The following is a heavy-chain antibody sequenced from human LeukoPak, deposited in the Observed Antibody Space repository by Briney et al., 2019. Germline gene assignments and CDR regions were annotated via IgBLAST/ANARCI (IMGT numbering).Heavy chain of an antibody. CDR3: ARDWGLWFGELSGEDY. CDR1: GFTFSSYW. CDR2: IKQDGSEK. D-gene: IGHD3-10*01. V-gene: IGHV3-7*03. J-gene: IGHJ4*02. Sequence: GGSLRLSCAASGFTFSSYWMSWVRQAPGKGLEWVANIKQDGSEKYYVDSVRGRFTISRDNAKNSLYLQMNSLRAEDTAVYYCARDWGLWFGELSGEDYWGQGTLVTVSS.